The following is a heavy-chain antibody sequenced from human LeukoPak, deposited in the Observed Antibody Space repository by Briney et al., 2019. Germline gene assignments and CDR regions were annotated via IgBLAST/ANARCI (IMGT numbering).Heavy chain of an antibody. J-gene: IGHJ6*02. D-gene: IGHD3-3*01. Sequence: ASVKVSCKASGYTFTSYGISWVRQAPGQGLEWMGWISAYNGNTNYAQKLQGRVTMTTDTSTSTAYMELRSLRSDDTAVYYCARDITIFGVVINGMDVWGQGTTVTVSS. CDR1: GYTFTSYG. CDR3: ARDITIFGVVINGMDV. CDR2: ISAYNGNT. V-gene: IGHV1-18*01.